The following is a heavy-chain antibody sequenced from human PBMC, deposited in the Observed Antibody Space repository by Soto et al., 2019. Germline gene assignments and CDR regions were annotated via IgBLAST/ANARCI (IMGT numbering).Heavy chain of an antibody. CDR1: GFTFSNAW. V-gene: IGHV3-15*01. D-gene: IGHD3-3*01. J-gene: IGHJ4*02. CDR2: IKSKTDGGTT. CDR3: TTSDFWDLYYFDY. Sequence: EVQLVESGGGLVKPGGSLRLSCAASGFTFSNAWMSWVRQAPGKGLEWVGRIKSKTDGGTTDYAAPVKGRFTISRDDSKNTLYLQMNSLKTEDTAVYYCTTSDFWDLYYFDYWGQGTLVTVSS.